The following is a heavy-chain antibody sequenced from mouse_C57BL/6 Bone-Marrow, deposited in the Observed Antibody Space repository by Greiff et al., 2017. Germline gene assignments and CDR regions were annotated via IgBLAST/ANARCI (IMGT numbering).Heavy chain of an antibody. J-gene: IGHJ1*03. D-gene: IGHD2-5*01. V-gene: IGHV1-55*01. CDR1: GYTFTSYW. Sequence: QVQLQQPGAELVKPGASVKLSCKASGYTFTSYWITWVKQRPGQGLEWIGDIYPGSGGTNYNEKFKGKATLTVDTSSRTASLQLSSLTSEDSAFYYCARPYYSNYWYFDVWGTGTTVTVSS. CDR3: ARPYYSNYWYFDV. CDR2: IYPGSGGT.